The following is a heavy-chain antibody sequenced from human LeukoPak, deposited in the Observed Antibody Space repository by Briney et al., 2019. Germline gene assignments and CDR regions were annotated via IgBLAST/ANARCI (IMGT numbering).Heavy chain of an antibody. J-gene: IGHJ3*02. D-gene: IGHD6-19*01. CDR3: ARLHSSGWYGGDAFDI. CDR1: GYTFTGYD. Sequence: GAPVKVSCKASGYTFTGYDINWVRQATGQGLEWMGWMNPNSGNTGYAQKFQGRVTMTRNTSISTAYMELSSLRSEDTAVYYCARLHSSGWYGGDAFDIWGQGTMVTVSS. V-gene: IGHV1-8*01. CDR2: MNPNSGNT.